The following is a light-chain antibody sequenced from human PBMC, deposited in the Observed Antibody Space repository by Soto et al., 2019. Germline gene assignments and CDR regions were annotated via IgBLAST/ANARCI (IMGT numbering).Light chain of an antibody. V-gene: IGLV4-69*01. CDR3: QIWGTGTYVV. CDR1: SGHSSYA. Sequence: QLVLTQSPSASASLGASVKLTCTLSSGHSSYAIAWHQQQPEKGPRYLMKLNSDGSHSKGDGIPDRFSGSSSGAERYLTISSLQSEDEADYYCQIWGTGTYVVFGGGTKLTFL. J-gene: IGLJ2*01. CDR2: LNSDGSH.